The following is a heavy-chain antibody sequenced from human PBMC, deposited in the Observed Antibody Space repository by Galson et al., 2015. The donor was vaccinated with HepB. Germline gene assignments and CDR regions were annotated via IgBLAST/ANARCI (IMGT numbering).Heavy chain of an antibody. V-gene: IGHV3-23*01. J-gene: IGHJ3*02. D-gene: IGHD3-22*01. CDR3: AKAGGWGEDYYDSSGYYPGAFDI. CDR1: GFTFSSYA. Sequence: SLRLSCAASGFTFSSYAMSWVRQAPGKGLEWVSAISGSGGSTYYADSVKGRFTISRDNSKSTLYLQMNSLRAEDTAVYYCAKAGGWGEDYYDSSGYYPGAFDIWGQGTMVTVSS. CDR2: ISGSGGST.